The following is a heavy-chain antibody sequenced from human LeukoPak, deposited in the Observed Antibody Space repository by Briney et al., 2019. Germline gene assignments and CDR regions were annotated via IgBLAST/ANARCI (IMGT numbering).Heavy chain of an antibody. V-gene: IGHV4-59*08. CDR3: ARAAVGDAFEI. CDR1: GGSITTYY. Sequence: PSETLSLTCTVSGGSITTYYWNWIRQPPGKGLEWIGYIYSSVSTNYNPSLKSRVTIPVDTSKNQFSLKLSSVTAAGTAVYYCARAAVGDAFEIWGQGTIVTVSS. CDR2: IYSSVST. D-gene: IGHD4-23*01. J-gene: IGHJ3*02.